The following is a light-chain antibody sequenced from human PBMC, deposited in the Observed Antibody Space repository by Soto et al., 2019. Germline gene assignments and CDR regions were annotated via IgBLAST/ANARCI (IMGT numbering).Light chain of an antibody. V-gene: IGLV2-8*01. Sequence: QSALTQPPSASGSPGQSVTISCTGTSSDVGGYNYVSWYQQHPGKAPKLVIFEVNKRPSGVPDRFSGSKSGNTASPTVSGLQTEDEADYYCNSYAGSNSFVFGTGTKLTVL. CDR2: EVN. J-gene: IGLJ1*01. CDR1: SSDVGGYNY. CDR3: NSYAGSNSFV.